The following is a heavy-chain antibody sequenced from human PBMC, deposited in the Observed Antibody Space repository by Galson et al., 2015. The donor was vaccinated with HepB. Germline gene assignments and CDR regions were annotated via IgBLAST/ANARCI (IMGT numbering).Heavy chain of an antibody. J-gene: IGHJ2*01. V-gene: IGHV1-2*04. Sequence: SVKVSCKASGYTFTGYYMHWVRQAPGQGLEWMGWINTNSGGTNYAQKFQGWVTMTGDTSISTAYMELSRLRSDDTAVYYCARARERSNWYFDLWGRGTLVTVSS. D-gene: IGHD1-26*01. CDR1: GYTFTGYY. CDR3: ARARERSNWYFDL. CDR2: INTNSGGT.